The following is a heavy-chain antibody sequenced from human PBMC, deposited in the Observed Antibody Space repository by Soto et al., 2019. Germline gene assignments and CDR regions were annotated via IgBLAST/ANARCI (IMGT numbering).Heavy chain of an antibody. CDR1: GFTFSSYA. V-gene: IGHV3-23*01. Sequence: EVQLLESGGGLVQPGGSLRLSCAASGFTFSSYAMSWVRQAPGKGLEWVSGISGSGSRTHYADSVKGRFTISRDNSKNTLYLQLNSLRADDTAVYYCAKDDIGVIPDYFDYWGQGTLVTVSS. CDR3: AKDDIGVIPDYFDY. CDR2: ISGSGSRT. J-gene: IGHJ4*02. D-gene: IGHD3-16*01.